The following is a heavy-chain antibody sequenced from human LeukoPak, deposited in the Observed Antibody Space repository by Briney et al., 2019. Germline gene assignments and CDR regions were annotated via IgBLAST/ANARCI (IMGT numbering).Heavy chain of an antibody. CDR2: INHSGST. J-gene: IGHJ3*02. V-gene: IGHV4-34*01. D-gene: IGHD3-16*02. Sequence: SETLSLTCAVYGGSFSGYYWSWIRRPPGKGLEWIGEINHSGSTSYNPSLKSRITISVDTSKNQFSLKLNSVTAADTAVYYCARGYGYVWGSYRSPRAFGIWGQGTMVTVSS. CDR3: ARGYGYVWGSYRSPRAFGI. CDR1: GGSFSGYY.